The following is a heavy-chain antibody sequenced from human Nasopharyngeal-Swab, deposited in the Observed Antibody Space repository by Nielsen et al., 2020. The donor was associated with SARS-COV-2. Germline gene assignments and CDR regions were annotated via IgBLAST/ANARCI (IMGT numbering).Heavy chain of an antibody. V-gene: IGHV3-21*01. D-gene: IGHD4-17*01. CDR3: ARDRSEYGFDF. Sequence: GESLKISCAASGFTFRFYTMHWVRQAPGKGLEWVSFVSPGGDYIHYADFVQGRFAISRDNAKDSLYLQMNSLRAEDTAIYYCARDRSEYGFDFWGQGTLVTVSP. CDR1: GFTFRFYT. J-gene: IGHJ4*02. CDR2: VSPGGDYI.